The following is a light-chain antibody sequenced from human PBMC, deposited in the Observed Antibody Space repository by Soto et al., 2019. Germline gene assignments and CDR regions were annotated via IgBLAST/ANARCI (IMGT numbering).Light chain of an antibody. CDR1: QSISNW. CDR2: KAS. V-gene: IGKV1-5*03. J-gene: IGKJ1*01. Sequence: DIQMTQSPSTLSASVVDRVTITFRASQSISNWLAWYQQRPGKAPRLLIYKASNLESGVPSRFSGSGSGTEFTLIITSLQPDDSATYYCQQYNSYSWTFGQGTKVDIK. CDR3: QQYNSYSWT.